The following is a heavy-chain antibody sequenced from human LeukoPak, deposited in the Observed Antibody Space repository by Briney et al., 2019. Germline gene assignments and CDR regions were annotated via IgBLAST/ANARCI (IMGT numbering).Heavy chain of an antibody. CDR2: IYYSGST. D-gene: IGHD2-15*01. Sequence: SQTLSLTCTVSGGSISSGGYYWTWIRRHPGKGLEWIGYIYYSGSTYYNPSLKSRVTISVDTSKNQFSLRLSSVTAADTAVYYCALGYCGGGSCYAREYFQHWGQGTLVTVSS. V-gene: IGHV4-31*03. J-gene: IGHJ1*01. CDR3: ALGYCGGGSCYAREYFQH. CDR1: GGSISSGGYY.